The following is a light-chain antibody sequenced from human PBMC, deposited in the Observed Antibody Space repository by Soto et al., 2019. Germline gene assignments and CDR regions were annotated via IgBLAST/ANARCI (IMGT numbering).Light chain of an antibody. J-gene: IGKJ1*01. CDR1: QSVSSSY. CDR2: CAS. CDR3: QQYGSSWT. Sequence: EIVLTQSPGTLSLSPGERATLSCRASQSVSSSYLAWYQQKPGQAPRLLIYCASIRATGIPDRFSGSGSGTDFTLTISRLEPEDFAVYDSQQYGSSWTFGQGTKVEIK. V-gene: IGKV3-20*01.